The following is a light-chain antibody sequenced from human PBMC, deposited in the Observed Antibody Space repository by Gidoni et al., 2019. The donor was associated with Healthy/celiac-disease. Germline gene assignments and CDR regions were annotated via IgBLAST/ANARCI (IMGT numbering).Light chain of an antibody. CDR3: CSYAGSYTV. Sequence: QSALTQPRSVSGSPGQSVTISCTGTSSDVGGYNYVSWYQQHPGKAPTLMIYDVSKRPSGVPDRFSGSKSGNTASLTISGLQAEDEADYYSCSYAGSYTVFGGGTKLTVL. V-gene: IGLV2-11*01. J-gene: IGLJ2*01. CDR1: SSDVGGYNY. CDR2: DVS.